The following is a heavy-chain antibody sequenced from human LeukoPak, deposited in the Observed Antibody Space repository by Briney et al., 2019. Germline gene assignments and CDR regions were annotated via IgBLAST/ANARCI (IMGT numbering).Heavy chain of an antibody. CDR2: IYYSGST. Sequence: PSETLSLTCTVSACSISSYYWSWIRHPPGKGLEWIGYIYYSGSTNYNPSLKSRVTISVDTSKNQFSLKLSSVIAADTAVYYCARQPYYYDSSGYLGAFDIWGQGTMVTVSS. V-gene: IGHV4-59*08. J-gene: IGHJ3*02. D-gene: IGHD3-22*01. CDR3: ARQPYYYDSSGYLGAFDI. CDR1: ACSISSYY.